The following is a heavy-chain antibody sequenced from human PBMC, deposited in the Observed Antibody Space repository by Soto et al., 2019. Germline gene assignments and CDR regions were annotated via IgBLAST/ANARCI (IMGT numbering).Heavy chain of an antibody. J-gene: IGHJ5*02. CDR3: ARKDKSGYFNWFAP. CDR2: IFPSDSDT. Sequence: HGESLKISCRTSGYKFTSSWIAWVRQMPGKGLEWMGIIFPSDSDTRYSPSFQGQVTISADRSTSTVFLQWASLKASDTAVYFCARKDKSGYFNWFAPWGQGTLVTVSS. D-gene: IGHD3-22*01. CDR1: GYKFTSSW. V-gene: IGHV5-51*01.